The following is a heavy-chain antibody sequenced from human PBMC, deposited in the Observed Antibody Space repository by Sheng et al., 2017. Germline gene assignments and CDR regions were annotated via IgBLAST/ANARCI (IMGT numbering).Heavy chain of an antibody. CDR1: GFTFSSYG. D-gene: IGHD6-13*01. V-gene: IGHV3-30*02. J-gene: IGHJ4*02. Sequence: QVQLVESGGGVVQPGGSLRLSCAASGFTFSSYGMHWVRQAPGKGLEWVAFIRYDGSNKYYADSVKGRFTISRDNSKNTLYLQMNSLRAEDTAVYYCVRNGFLLVPGDYWGQGTLVTVSS. CDR3: VRNGFLLVPGDY. CDR2: IRYDGSNK.